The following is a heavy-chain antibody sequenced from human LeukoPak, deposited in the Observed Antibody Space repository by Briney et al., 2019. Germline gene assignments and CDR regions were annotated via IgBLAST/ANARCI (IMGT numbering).Heavy chain of an antibody. CDR1: GASISRGGYY. V-gene: IGHV4-39*01. Sequence: SETLSLTCTVSGASISRGGYYWDWIRQPPGKGLEWIGTIYYSGNTYYNPSLKSRVTISADTSRNQFSLKLTSVTAADTAVYYCARREGRDDYNFDYWGQGTLVTVSS. CDR3: ARREGRDDYNFDY. CDR2: IYYSGNT. J-gene: IGHJ4*02. D-gene: IGHD5-24*01.